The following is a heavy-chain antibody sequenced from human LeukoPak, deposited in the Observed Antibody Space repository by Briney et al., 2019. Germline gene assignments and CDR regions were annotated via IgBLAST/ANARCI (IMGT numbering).Heavy chain of an antibody. Sequence: GGSLRLSCAASGLTFSNYVMSWVRQPPGKGPEWVSAIRDSGVNTYYADSVRGRFTISRDNSNNTLYLQMNSLRVEDTAVYYCVRMVTGFPNWFDPWGQGTLVTVSS. CDR2: IRDSGVNT. CDR1: GLTFSNYV. CDR3: VRMVTGFPNWFDP. D-gene: IGHD1-1*01. J-gene: IGHJ5*02. V-gene: IGHV3-23*01.